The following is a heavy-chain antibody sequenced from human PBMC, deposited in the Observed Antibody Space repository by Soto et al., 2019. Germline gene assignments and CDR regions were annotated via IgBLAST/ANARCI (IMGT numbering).Heavy chain of an antibody. J-gene: IGHJ4*02. D-gene: IGHD3-3*01. Sequence: EVQLLESGGGLVQPGGSLRLSCAASGFAFDNYAMIWVRQAPEKGLKWVSGISGSGGTTYYAVSVKDRFTISRDNSKNTVFLQMNSLRADDTAVYYCAKSKTDLRVTVFGLFIVSDFWGQGSLVTVSS. V-gene: IGHV3-23*01. CDR2: ISGSGGTT. CDR1: GFAFDNYA. CDR3: AKSKTDLRVTVFGLFIVSDF.